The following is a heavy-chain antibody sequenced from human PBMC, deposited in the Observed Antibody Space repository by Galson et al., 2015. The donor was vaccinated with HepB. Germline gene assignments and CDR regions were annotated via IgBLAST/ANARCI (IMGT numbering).Heavy chain of an antibody. CDR3: AREGGAVGTGSYLGMDV. V-gene: IGHV3-11*05. J-gene: IGHJ6*02. CDR2: ISNSNTGI. CDR1: GFMFSDYY. Sequence: SLRLSCAASGFMFSDYYMGWIRQAPGKGPEWVSYISNSNTGIKYADSVKGRFTISRDNAENSLCLQMNSLRAEDTAVYYCAREGGAVGTGSYLGMDVWGQGTTVTVSS. D-gene: IGHD3-10*01.